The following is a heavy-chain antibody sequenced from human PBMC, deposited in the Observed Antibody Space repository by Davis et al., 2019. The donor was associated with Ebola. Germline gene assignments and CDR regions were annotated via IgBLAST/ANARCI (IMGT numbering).Heavy chain of an antibody. CDR3: ARDDYGGKSGSVDY. J-gene: IGHJ4*02. CDR2: IIPIFGTT. Sequence: SVKVSCKASGGPISNYAISWVRQAPGQGLEWMGGIIPIFGTTRFAQKFQGRVTITADESTSTAYMELSSLTSEDTAMYYCARDDYGGKSGSVDYWGQGTLVTVSS. CDR1: GGPISNYA. V-gene: IGHV1-69*13. D-gene: IGHD4-23*01.